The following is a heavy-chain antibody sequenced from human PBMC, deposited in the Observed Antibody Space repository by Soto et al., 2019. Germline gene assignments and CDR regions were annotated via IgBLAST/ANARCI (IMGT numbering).Heavy chain of an antibody. J-gene: IGHJ4*02. V-gene: IGHV1-69*13. CDR1: GYIFTNYA. Sequence: ASVKVSCKASGYIFTNYAMHWVRQAPGQRLEWMGGIVPMFGTAKYAQKFQGRVTITADESTSTAYIELSSLRSEDTAVYYCARAEYYGDNFDYWGQGTLVTVSS. CDR2: IVPMFGTA. CDR3: ARAEYYGDNFDY. D-gene: IGHD4-17*01.